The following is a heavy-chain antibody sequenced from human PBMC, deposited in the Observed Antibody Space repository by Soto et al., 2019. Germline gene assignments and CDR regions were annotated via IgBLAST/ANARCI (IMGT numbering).Heavy chain of an antibody. J-gene: IGHJ6*02. V-gene: IGHV3-33*01. Sequence: QVQVVESGGGVVQPGRSLRLSCTASGFTFSDYGMHWVRQAPGKGLEWVALIWYDGSNKFYADSVKDRFTVSRDNSKNTLYLQMNSLRADDRAVYYCARDRIVRASYYYDGMDVWGQGTTVTVSS. CDR2: IWYDGSNK. CDR3: ARDRIVRASYYYDGMDV. D-gene: IGHD1-26*01. CDR1: GFTFSDYG.